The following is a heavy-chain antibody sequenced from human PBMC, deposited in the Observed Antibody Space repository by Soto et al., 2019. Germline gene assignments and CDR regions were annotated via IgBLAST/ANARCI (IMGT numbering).Heavy chain of an antibody. J-gene: IGHJ4*02. CDR3: AYGESYEGYFDS. D-gene: IGHD1-26*01. V-gene: IGHV4-59*01. CDR1: GGSISSYY. CDR2: IYYSGNT. Sequence: SETLSLTCSVSGGSISSYYWSWIRQPPGKGLEWIGYIYYSGNTNYNPSLKSRVTISVDTSKTHFSLKLSSVTAADTAVYYCAYGESYEGYFDSWGQGALVTSPQ.